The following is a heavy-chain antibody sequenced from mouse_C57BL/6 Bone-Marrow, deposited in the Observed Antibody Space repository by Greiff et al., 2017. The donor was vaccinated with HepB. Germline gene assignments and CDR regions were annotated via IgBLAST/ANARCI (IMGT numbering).Heavy chain of an antibody. CDR3: ARWGSRGFAY. CDR1: GYAFTNYL. CDR2: INPGSGGT. Sequence: QVHVKQSGAELVRPGTSVKVSCKASGYAFTNYLIEWVKQRPGQGLEWIGVINPGSGGTNYNEKFKGKATLTADKSSSTAYMQLSSLTSEDSAVYFCARWGSRGFAYWGQGTLVTVSA. D-gene: IGHD1-1*01. J-gene: IGHJ3*01. V-gene: IGHV1-54*01.